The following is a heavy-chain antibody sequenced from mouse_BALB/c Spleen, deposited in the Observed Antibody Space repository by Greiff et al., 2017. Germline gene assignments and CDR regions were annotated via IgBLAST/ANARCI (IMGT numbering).Heavy chain of an antibody. Sequence: EVKLQESGGGLVQPGGSMKLSCVASGFTFSNYWMNWVRQSPEKGLEWVAEIRLKSNNYATHYAESVKGRFTISRDDSKSSVYLQMNNLRAEDTGIYYCTGNCGRYYAMDYWGQGTSVTVSS. D-gene: IGHD2-1*01. V-gene: IGHV6-6*02. CDR1: GFTFSNYW. CDR2: IRLKSNNYAT. J-gene: IGHJ4*01. CDR3: TGNCGRYYAMDY.